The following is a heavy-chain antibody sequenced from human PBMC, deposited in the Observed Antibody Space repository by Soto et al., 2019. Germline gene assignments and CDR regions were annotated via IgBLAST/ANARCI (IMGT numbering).Heavy chain of an antibody. D-gene: IGHD3-9*01. Sequence: GGSLRLSCAASGFTFSSYAMSWVRQAPGKGLEWVSAISGSGGSTYYADSVKGRFTISRDNSKNTLYLQMNSLRAEDTAVYYCAKDSSSYYDILTGSGSFYWGQGTLVTVSS. CDR2: ISGSGGST. CDR3: AKDSSSYYDILTGSGSFY. V-gene: IGHV3-23*01. CDR1: GFTFSSYA. J-gene: IGHJ4*02.